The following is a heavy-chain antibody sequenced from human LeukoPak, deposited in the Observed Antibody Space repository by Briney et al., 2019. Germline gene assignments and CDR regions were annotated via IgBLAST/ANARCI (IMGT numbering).Heavy chain of an antibody. D-gene: IGHD2-15*01. V-gene: IGHV1-69*13. CDR3: AREEGWPLSRRYNWFDH. J-gene: IGHJ5*02. Sequence: GASVKVSCKASGGTFSSYAISWVRQAPGQGLEWMGGIIPIFGTANYAQKFQGRVTITADESTSTAYMELSSLRSEDTAVYYCAREEGWPLSRRYNWFDHWGQGTLVNVSS. CDR2: IIPIFGTA. CDR1: GGTFSSYA.